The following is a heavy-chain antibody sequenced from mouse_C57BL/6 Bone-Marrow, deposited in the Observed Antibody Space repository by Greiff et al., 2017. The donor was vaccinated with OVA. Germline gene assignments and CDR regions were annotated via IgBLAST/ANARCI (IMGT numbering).Heavy chain of an antibody. Sequence: QVQLQQSGPELVKPGASVKISCKASGYAFSSSWMNWVKQRPGKGLEWIGRIYPGDGDTNYNGKFKGKATLTADKSSSTAYMQLSSLASEDSAVSICEDAVVDTYWYFEGGGKGTTVTVSS. V-gene: IGHV1-82*01. J-gene: IGHJ1*03. CDR3: EDAVVDTYWYFEG. CDR1: GYAFSSSW. CDR2: IYPGDGDT. D-gene: IGHD1-1*01.